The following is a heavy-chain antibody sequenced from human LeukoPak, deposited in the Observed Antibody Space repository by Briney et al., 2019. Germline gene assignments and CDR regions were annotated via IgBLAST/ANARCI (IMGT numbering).Heavy chain of an antibody. CDR3: TRDRGVTTARGVPSWFDP. CDR1: GGSVSSSNYY. D-gene: IGHD3-10*01. CDR2: IYTGGSP. V-gene: IGHV4-61*02. Sequence: SETLSLTCTVSGGSVSSSNYYWTWIRQPAGKGLEWIGRIYTGGSPSYSPSLKNRVTISVDTSTNQFSLKLTSVSAADTAVHFCTRDRGVTTARGVPSWFDPWGQGTLVTVSS. J-gene: IGHJ5*02.